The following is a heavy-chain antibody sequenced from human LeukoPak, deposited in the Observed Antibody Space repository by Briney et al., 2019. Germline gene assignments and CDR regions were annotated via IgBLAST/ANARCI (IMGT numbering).Heavy chain of an antibody. CDR2: ISWNSGSI. J-gene: IGHJ4*02. CDR1: GFTFDDYA. CDR3: ARMNYYDSSGPFDY. D-gene: IGHD3-22*01. Sequence: GGSLRLSCAASGFTFDDYAMHWVRQVPGKGLEWVSGISWNSGSIGYADSVKGRFTISRDNAKNSLYLQMNSLRAEDTAVYYCARMNYYDSSGPFDYWGQGTLVTVSS. V-gene: IGHV3-9*01.